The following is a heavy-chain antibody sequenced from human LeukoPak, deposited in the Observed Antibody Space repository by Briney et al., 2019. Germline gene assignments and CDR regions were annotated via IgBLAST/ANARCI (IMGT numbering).Heavy chain of an antibody. D-gene: IGHD5-18*01. Sequence: GASVTVSCKASGYTFTIYDINWVRQATGQGLEWMGWMNPNSGNTGYAQKFQGRVTMTRNTSISTAYMELGSLRSEDTAVYYCASVDTAGYYYYYYYMDVWGKGTTVTISS. J-gene: IGHJ6*03. V-gene: IGHV1-8*01. CDR3: ASVDTAGYYYYYYYMDV. CDR1: GYTFTIYD. CDR2: MNPNSGNT.